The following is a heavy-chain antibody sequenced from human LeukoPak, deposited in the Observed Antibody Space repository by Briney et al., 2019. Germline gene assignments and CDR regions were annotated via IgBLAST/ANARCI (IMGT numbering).Heavy chain of an antibody. J-gene: IGHJ4*02. D-gene: IGHD6-19*01. Sequence: ASVKVSCKASGYTFTSYYMHLVRQAPGQGLEWMGIINPSGGTTNYAQKFQGRVTMTRDTSTSTVYMELSSLRSEDTAVYYCARFAVHRRIAVTGQFGLDYWGRGTLVTVSS. CDR1: GYTFTSYY. CDR3: ARFAVHRRIAVTGQFGLDY. V-gene: IGHV1-46*01. CDR2: INPSGGTT.